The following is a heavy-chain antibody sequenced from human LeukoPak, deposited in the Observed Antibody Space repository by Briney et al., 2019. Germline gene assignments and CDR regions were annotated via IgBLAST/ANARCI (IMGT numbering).Heavy chain of an antibody. Sequence: SETLPLTCAVYGGSFSGYYWSWIRQPPGKGLEWIGEINHSGSTNYNPSLKSRVTISVDTSKNQFSLKLSSVTAADTAVYYCARKELNWFDPWGQGTLVTVSS. V-gene: IGHV4-34*01. CDR2: INHSGST. CDR3: ARKELNWFDP. CDR1: GGSFSGYY. J-gene: IGHJ5*02. D-gene: IGHD3-10*01.